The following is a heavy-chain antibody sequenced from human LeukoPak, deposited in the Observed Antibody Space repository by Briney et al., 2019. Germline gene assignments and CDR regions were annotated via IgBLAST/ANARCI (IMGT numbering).Heavy chain of an antibody. CDR3: ARDRPNYYGSDGHYYRRDGDY. J-gene: IGHJ4*02. CDR1: GFTFSSYA. D-gene: IGHD3-22*01. V-gene: IGHV3-23*01. CDR2: ISGSGGST. Sequence: PGGSLRLSCAASGFTFSSYAMSWVRQAPGKGLEWVSAISGSGGSTYSADSVKGRFTITRDNSENTLYLQMHSLRAEDTAVYYCARDRPNYYGSDGHYYRRDGDYWGRGTLVSVSS.